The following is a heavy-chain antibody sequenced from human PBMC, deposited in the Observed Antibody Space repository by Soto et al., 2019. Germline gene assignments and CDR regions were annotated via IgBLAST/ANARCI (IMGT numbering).Heavy chain of an antibody. D-gene: IGHD1-7*01. CDR1: GFTFSDHY. Sequence: EVQLVESGGGLVQSGGSLRLSCAASGFTFSDHYMDWVRQAPGKGLEWVGRIRNRAKSYTTEYAASVKGRFTILRDELKNSLYLQMNSLETEDTAVYYCTNTGTTDSYYFMDVWGKGTTVTVSS. J-gene: IGHJ6*03. CDR3: TNTGTTDSYYFMDV. V-gene: IGHV3-72*01. CDR2: IRNRAKSYTT.